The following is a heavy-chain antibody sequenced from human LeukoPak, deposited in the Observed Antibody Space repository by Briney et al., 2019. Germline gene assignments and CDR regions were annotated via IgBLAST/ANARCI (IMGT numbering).Heavy chain of an antibody. D-gene: IGHD3-10*01. CDR2: ISGSGGST. CDR1: GFTFSSYA. CDR3: AKGRMVRGVIGWFDP. J-gene: IGHJ5*02. Sequence: GGSLRLYCAASGFTFSSYAMSWVSQAPGKGLEWVSAISGSGGSTYYAGSVKGRFTISRDNSKKTLYLQMNSLRAEDTAVYYCAKGRMVRGVIGWFDPWGQGTLVTVSS. V-gene: IGHV3-23*01.